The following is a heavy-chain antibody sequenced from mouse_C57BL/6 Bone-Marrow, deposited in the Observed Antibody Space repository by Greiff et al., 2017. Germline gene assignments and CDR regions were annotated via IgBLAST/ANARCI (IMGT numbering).Heavy chain of an antibody. V-gene: IGHV1-19*01. CDR3: AILIYYSGSSYFDY. CDR2: INPYNGGT. J-gene: IGHJ2*01. Sequence: EVQLQQSGPVLVKPGASVKMSCKASGYTFTDYYMNWVKQSPGKSLEWIGVINPYNGGTSYNQKFKGKATLTVDKSSSTAYMQLNSLTSEDSAVYYCAILIYYSGSSYFDYWGQGTTLTVSS. CDR1: GYTFTDYY. D-gene: IGHD1-1*01.